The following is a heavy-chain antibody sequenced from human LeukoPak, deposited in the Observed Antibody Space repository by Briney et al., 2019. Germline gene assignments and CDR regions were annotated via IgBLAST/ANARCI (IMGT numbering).Heavy chain of an antibody. CDR3: ARGAARMVEMATIISFEY. CDR2: ISYDGSNK. CDR1: GFTFSSYS. D-gene: IGHD5-24*01. J-gene: IGHJ4*02. V-gene: IGHV3-30*03. Sequence: PGGSLRLSCAASGFTFSSYSMNWVRQAPGKGLEWVAVISYDGSNKKYADSVKGRFTISRDNSQKTLYLQMNSLRAEDTAVYYCARGAARMVEMATIISFEYWGQGTLVTVSS.